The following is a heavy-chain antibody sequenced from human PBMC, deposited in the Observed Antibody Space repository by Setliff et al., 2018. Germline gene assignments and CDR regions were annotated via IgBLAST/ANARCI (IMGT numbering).Heavy chain of an antibody. CDR1: GYTLTELS. V-gene: IGHV1-24*01. CDR2: FDPEDGET. J-gene: IGHJ4*02. D-gene: IGHD1-26*01. Sequence: RASVTVSCKVSGYTLTELSMHWVRQAPGKGLEWMGGFDPEDGETIYAQKFQGRVTMTEDTSTDTAYMELSSLRSEDTAVYYCATQPLQWELLGFDYWGQGTLVTVSS. CDR3: ATQPLQWELLGFDY.